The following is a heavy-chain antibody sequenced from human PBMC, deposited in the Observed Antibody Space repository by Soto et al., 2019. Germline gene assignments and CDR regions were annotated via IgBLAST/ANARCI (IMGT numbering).Heavy chain of an antibody. CDR2: IYYSGST. CDR3: ARDSGYYYDSGGYYLDAFDI. CDR1: GGSISSYY. D-gene: IGHD3-22*01. V-gene: IGHV4-59*01. Sequence: PSETLSLTCTVSGGSISSYYWSWIRQPPGKGLEWIGYIYYSGSTNYNPSLKSRVTISVDTSKNQFSLKLSSVTAADTAVYYCARDSGYYYDSGGYYLDAFDIWGQGTMVTV. J-gene: IGHJ3*02.